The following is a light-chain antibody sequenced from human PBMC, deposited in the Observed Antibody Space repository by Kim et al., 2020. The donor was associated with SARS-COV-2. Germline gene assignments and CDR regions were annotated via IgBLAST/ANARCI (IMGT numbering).Light chain of an antibody. V-gene: IGLV3-1*01. J-gene: IGLJ2*01. Sequence: VSPAQTASITCSGGEWGDEYACWYQQKPGRSPVLVINQDSSQPSWIPERFSGANSGRTAALTISRTQAMKEADYYCQESGSSTYVVFGGGTQLTVL. CDR2: QDS. CDR3: QESGSSTYVV. CDR1: EWGDEY.